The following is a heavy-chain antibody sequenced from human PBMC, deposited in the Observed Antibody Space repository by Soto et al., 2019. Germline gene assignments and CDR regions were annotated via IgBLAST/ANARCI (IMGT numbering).Heavy chain of an antibody. V-gene: IGHV5-10-1*01. D-gene: IGHD3-16*01. CDR2: IDPSDSYT. CDR3: AKQGGYYYYGMDA. J-gene: IGHJ6*02. CDR1: GYSFTSYW. Sequence: GESLKISCKGSGYSFTSYWISWVRQMPGKGLEWMGRIDPSDSYTNYSPSFQGHVTISADKSISTAYLQWGSLKASDTAIYYCAKQGGYYYYGMDAWGQGTTVTVSS.